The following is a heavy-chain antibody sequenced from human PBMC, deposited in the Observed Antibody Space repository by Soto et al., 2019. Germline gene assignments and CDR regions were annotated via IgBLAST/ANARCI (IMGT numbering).Heavy chain of an antibody. CDR2: IYYSGST. D-gene: IGHD2-2*01. Sequence: SETLSLTCTVSGGSISSGDYYWSWIRQPPGKGLEWIGYIYYSGSTYYNPSLKSRVTISVDTSKNQFSLKLSSVTAADTAVDYCARAGNIVVVPAAPTDYYYYGMDVWGQGTTVTVSS. CDR3: ARAGNIVVVPAAPTDYYYYGMDV. V-gene: IGHV4-30-4*01. J-gene: IGHJ6*02. CDR1: GGSISSGDYY.